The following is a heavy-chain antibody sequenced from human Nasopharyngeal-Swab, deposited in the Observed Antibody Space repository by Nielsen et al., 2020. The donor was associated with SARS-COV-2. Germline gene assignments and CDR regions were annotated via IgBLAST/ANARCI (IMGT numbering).Heavy chain of an antibody. CDR2: ISGSDHTT. Sequence: GESLKISCAASGFTFRSYAISWVRQAPGKGLEWVSVISGSDHTTYYADSVKGRFTISRDNSKNTLYLQMNSLRAEDTAVYYCAKVWGPTFGGVIVWPYYFDYWGQGTLVTVSS. CDR3: AKVWGPTFGGVIVWPYYFDY. CDR1: GFTFRSYA. V-gene: IGHV3-23*01. J-gene: IGHJ4*02. D-gene: IGHD3-16*02.